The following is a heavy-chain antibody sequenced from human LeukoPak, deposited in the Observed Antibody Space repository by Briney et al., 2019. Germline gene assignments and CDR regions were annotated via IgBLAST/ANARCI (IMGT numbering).Heavy chain of an antibody. CDR3: ARVPRRTGRPVVFWFDP. J-gene: IGHJ5*02. Sequence: KTSETLSLTCTVSGGSISSYYWSWIRQPPGKGLEWIGYIYYSGSSNYNPSLKSRVTISVDTSKNQFSLKLSSVTAADTAVYYCARVPRRTGRPVVFWFDPWGQGTLVTVSS. CDR1: GGSISSYY. D-gene: IGHD3/OR15-3a*01. CDR2: IYYSGSS. V-gene: IGHV4-59*01.